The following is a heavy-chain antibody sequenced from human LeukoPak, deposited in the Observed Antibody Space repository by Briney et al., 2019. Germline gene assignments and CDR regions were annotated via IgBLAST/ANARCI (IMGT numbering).Heavy chain of an antibody. CDR2: IWYDGSNK. CDR3: AKGAYDYIEMGYFDD. V-gene: IGHV3-33*06. J-gene: IGHJ4*02. Sequence: GRSLRLSCAASGFTFSSYGMHWVRQAPGKGLEWVAVIWYDGSNKYYADSVKGRFTISRDNSKNTLYLQMNSLRAEDTALYYCAKGAYDYIEMGYFDDWGQGTLVTVSS. D-gene: IGHD5-12*01. CDR1: GFTFSSYG.